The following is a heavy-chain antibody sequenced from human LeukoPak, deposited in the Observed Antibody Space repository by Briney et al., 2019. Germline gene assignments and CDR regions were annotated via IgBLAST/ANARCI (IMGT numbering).Heavy chain of an antibody. CDR2: ISGSGGGT. Sequence: GVSLRLSCAASGFTFRSYAMSWVRQARGKGLEWVSGISGSGGGTYYADSVRGRFTISRDNSKNTLYLQMNSLRAEDTAVYYCAKGWSSGWYYFDYWGQGTLVTVSS. D-gene: IGHD6-19*01. J-gene: IGHJ4*02. CDR3: AKGWSSGWYYFDY. CDR1: GFTFRSYA. V-gene: IGHV3-23*01.